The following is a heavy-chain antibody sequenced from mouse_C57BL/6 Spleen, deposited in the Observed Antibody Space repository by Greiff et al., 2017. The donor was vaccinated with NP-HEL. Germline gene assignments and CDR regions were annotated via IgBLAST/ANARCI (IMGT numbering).Heavy chain of an antibody. Sequence: VQLQQSGAELVKPGASVKLSCKASGYTFTSYWMHWVKQRPGQGLEWIGMIHPNSGSTNYNEKFKSKATLTVDKSSSAAYMQLSSLTSEDSAVYYCARTTMVTTGAMDYWGQGTSVTVSS. CDR1: GYTFTSYW. V-gene: IGHV1-64*01. D-gene: IGHD2-2*01. CDR2: IHPNSGST. J-gene: IGHJ4*01. CDR3: ARTTMVTTGAMDY.